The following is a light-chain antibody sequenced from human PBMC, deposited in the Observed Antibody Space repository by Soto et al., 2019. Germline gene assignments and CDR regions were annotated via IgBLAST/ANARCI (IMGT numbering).Light chain of an antibody. CDR3: HQYGSSPRT. Sequence: ELVLTHSPCALSLSPGERATLSCRASQSVSSSCLAWYQQKPGQAPRFLIYDASSRATGIPERFSGSGSGTDFILTISRLEPEDFAVYYCHQYGSSPRTFGQGTKVDIK. V-gene: IGKV3-20*01. CDR1: QSVSSSC. CDR2: DAS. J-gene: IGKJ1*01.